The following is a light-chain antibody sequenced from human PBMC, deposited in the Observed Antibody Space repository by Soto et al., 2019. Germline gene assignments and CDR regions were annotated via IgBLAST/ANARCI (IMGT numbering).Light chain of an antibody. CDR3: QQYDAFST. J-gene: IGKJ2*01. V-gene: IGKV1-5*03. Sequence: DIQMTQSPSTLSASVGDTVTITCRASQGVGDWVAWYQQKPGKAPKVLIYKASNLESGVPSRFSGSGYGTEFSLTIGRLQPDDIATYYCQQYDAFSTFGQGTKVEIK. CDR2: KAS. CDR1: QGVGDW.